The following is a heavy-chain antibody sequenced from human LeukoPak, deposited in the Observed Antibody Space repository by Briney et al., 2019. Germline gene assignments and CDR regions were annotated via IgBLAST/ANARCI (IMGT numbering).Heavy chain of an antibody. Sequence: SQTLSLTCAVSGGSISSGGYSWSWIRQPPGKGLEWIGYIYHSGSTYYNPSLKSRVTISVDRSKNQFSLKLSSVTAADTAVYYCARSMVRGVIITRGWFDPWGQGTLVTVSS. J-gene: IGHJ5*02. CDR3: ARSMVRGVIITRGWFDP. D-gene: IGHD3-10*01. CDR2: IYHSGST. V-gene: IGHV4-30-2*01. CDR1: GGSISSGGYS.